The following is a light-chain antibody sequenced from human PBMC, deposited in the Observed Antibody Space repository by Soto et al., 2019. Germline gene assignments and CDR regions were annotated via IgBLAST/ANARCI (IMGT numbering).Light chain of an antibody. Sequence: EIVLTQSPGILSLSPGERATLSCRASQSVSSNYLVWFQQKPGQAPRLVIYDASTRDTGIPERFSGSGSGTDFTLTISGLEPEDFAVYYCYQFGRAPLTFGGGTKVEIK. J-gene: IGKJ4*01. CDR2: DAS. V-gene: IGKV3-20*01. CDR1: QSVSSNY. CDR3: YQFGRAPLT.